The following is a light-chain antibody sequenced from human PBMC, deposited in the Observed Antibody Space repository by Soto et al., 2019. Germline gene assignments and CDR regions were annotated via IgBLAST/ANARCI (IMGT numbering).Light chain of an antibody. J-gene: IGKJ4*01. CDR2: GAS. CDR3: QQYNNWPPLT. V-gene: IGKV3D-15*01. CDR1: QSISSN. Sequence: EVLMTQSPATLSVSPGETATLSCRSSQSISSNLAWSQQKVGQAPMLLIYGASIRATGIPARFSGSGSGTEFTLTIGRLQSEDFAVYFCQQYNNWPPLTFGGGTKGEIK.